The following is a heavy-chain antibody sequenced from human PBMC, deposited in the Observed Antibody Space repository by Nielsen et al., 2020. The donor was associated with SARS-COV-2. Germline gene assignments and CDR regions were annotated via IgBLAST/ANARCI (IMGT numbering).Heavy chain of an antibody. CDR3: ARGSTVTTGAFDY. J-gene: IGHJ4*02. D-gene: IGHD4-17*01. V-gene: IGHV1-3*01. CDR2: INAGNGNT. CDR1: GYTFTSYA. Sequence: ASVKVSCKASGYTFTSYAMHWVRQAPGQRLEWMGWINAGNGNTKYSQKFQGRVTITRGTSASTAYMELSSLRSEDTAVYYCARGSTVTTGAFDYWGQGTLVTVSS.